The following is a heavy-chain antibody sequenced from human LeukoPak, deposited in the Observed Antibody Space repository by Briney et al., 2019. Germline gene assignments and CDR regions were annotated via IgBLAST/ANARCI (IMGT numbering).Heavy chain of an antibody. CDR1: GFTFRNYW. V-gene: IGHV3-74*01. J-gene: IGHJ4*02. D-gene: IGHD1-26*01. Sequence: GGSLRLSCAPSGFTFRNYWMHWVRQAPGKGLVWVSRINTDASSTSYADSVKGRFTIYRDNAKNTLYLQMNTLRAEDTAVYYCARAAHYRFHYWGQGTLVTVSS. CDR2: INTDASST. CDR3: ARAAHYRFHY.